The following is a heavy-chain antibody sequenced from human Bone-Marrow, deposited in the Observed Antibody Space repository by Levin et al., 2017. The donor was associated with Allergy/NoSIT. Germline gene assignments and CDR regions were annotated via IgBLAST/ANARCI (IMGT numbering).Heavy chain of an antibody. CDR1: GFTFSDYY. D-gene: IGHD6-13*01. CDR2: ISSSGSTI. V-gene: IGHV3-11*01. J-gene: IGHJ4*02. CDR3: ASQSRYSTDDRLDY. Sequence: GGSLRLSCAASGFTFSDYYMSWIRQAPGKGLEWVSYISSSGSTIYYADSVKGRFTISRDNAKNSLYLQMNSLRAEDTAVYYCASQSRYSTDDRLDYWGQGTLVTVSS.